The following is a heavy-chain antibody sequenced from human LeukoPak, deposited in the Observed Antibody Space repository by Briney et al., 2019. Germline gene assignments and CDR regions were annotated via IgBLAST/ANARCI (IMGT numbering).Heavy chain of an antibody. V-gene: IGHV4-59*01. CDR1: GGSISSYY. CDR2: IDSSGNT. CDR3: AREVNSPAQNAFDI. Sequence: PSETLSLTCTVSGGSISSYYCSWLRQPPGKGLEWIGYIDSSGNTNYNPSLKSRVTISVDKSKKQFSLKLNSVTAADTAVYYCAREVNSPAQNAFDIWGQGTMVTVSS. J-gene: IGHJ3*02. D-gene: IGHD4-23*01.